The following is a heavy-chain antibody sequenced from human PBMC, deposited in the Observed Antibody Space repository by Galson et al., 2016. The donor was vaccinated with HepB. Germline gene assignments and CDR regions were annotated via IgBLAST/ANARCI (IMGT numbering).Heavy chain of an antibody. J-gene: IGHJ3*01. V-gene: IGHV4-39*01. D-gene: IGHD2/OR15-2a*01. CDR1: GGSISSSYYY. Sequence: SETLSLTCTVSGGSISSSYYYWAWIRQPPGKGLEWIGSIYYSGTTHYNPSLQSRVSISVDPSKNQFSLRLTSVSAADTAMYSCARQDRASLVNFWGQGTMVTVSS. CDR2: IYYSGTT. CDR3: ARQDRASLVNF.